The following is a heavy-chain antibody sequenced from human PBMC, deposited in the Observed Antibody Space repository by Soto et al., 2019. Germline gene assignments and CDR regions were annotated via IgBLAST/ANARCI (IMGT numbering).Heavy chain of an antibody. CDR1: GYTFTSYG. CDR3: ARWGDIVVVPAAPYYYYYGMDV. V-gene: IGHV1-18*01. CDR2: ISAYNGNT. J-gene: IGHJ6*02. D-gene: IGHD2-2*01. Sequence: AASVEVSCKXSGYTFTSYGISWVRQAPGQGLEWMGWISAYNGNTNYAQKLQGRVTMTTDTSTSTAYMELRSLRSDDTAVYYCARWGDIVVVPAAPYYYYYGMDVWGQGTTVTVSS.